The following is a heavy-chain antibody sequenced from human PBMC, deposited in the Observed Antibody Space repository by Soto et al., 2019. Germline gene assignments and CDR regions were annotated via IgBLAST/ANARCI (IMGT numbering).Heavy chain of an antibody. D-gene: IGHD4-17*01. CDR3: ARDGHPTYGDYVEWYFDL. CDR1: GGSISSYY. V-gene: IGHV4-59*01. Sequence: QVQLQESGPGLVKPSETLSLTCTVSGGSISSYYWSWIRQPPGKGLEWIGYIYYSGSTNYNPSLKSRVTISVDTSKNQFSLKLSSVTAADTAVYYCARDGHPTYGDYVEWYFDLWGRGTLVTVSS. CDR2: IYYSGST. J-gene: IGHJ2*01.